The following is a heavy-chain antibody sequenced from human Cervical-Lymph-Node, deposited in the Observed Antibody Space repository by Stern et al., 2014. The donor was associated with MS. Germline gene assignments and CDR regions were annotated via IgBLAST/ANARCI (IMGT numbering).Heavy chain of an antibody. D-gene: IGHD3/OR15-3a*01. J-gene: IGHJ5*02. CDR3: ARHGLDSKHPLLYTGYTINWFDP. CDR1: GYSFTSYW. Sequence: EVQLVESGAEVKKPGESLKISCKGSGYSFTSYWIGWVRQMPGKGLEWMGIIYPGDSDTRYSPSFQGQVTISADKSISTAYLQWSSLKASDTAMYYCARHGLDSKHPLLYTGYTINWFDPWGQGTLVTVSS. CDR2: IYPGDSDT. V-gene: IGHV5-51*01.